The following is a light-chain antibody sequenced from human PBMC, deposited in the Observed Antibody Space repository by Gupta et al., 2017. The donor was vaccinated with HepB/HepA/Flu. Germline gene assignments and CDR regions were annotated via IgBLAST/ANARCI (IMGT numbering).Light chain of an antibody. CDR1: QSVSSN. V-gene: IGKV3-15*01. Sequence: EVVMTQSPATLSVSPGERATLSCRASQSVSSNLAWYQQKPGQAPRLLIYGASTRATDVPARFSGSGSGTEFALSISSLLSEDSVVYYCQQYAFWPETFGQGTKVEIK. CDR2: GAS. J-gene: IGKJ1*01. CDR3: QQYAFWPET.